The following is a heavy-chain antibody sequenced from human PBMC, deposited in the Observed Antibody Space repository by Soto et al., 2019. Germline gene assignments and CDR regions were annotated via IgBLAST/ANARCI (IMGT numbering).Heavy chain of an antibody. D-gene: IGHD1-26*01. V-gene: IGHV3-74*01. Sequence: EVQLVESGGGLVQPGGSLRLSCAASGFTFCSYWMHWVRQAPGKGLVWVSRINSDGGTTTYADSVKGRFTISRDNAKNTLFLQMNSLRAEDTAVYFCARVATGSYNWFDPWGQGTLVTVSS. CDR1: GFTFCSYW. J-gene: IGHJ5*02. CDR2: INSDGGTT. CDR3: ARVATGSYNWFDP.